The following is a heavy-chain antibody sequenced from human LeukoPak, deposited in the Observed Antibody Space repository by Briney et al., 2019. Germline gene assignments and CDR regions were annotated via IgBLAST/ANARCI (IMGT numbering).Heavy chain of an antibody. D-gene: IGHD1-7*01. Sequence: SQTLSLTCTVSGGSISSGSYYWSWIRQPAGKGPEWIGRIYTSGSTNYNPSLKSRVTISVDTSKNQFSLKLSSVTAADTAVYYCARDLAGNWNYVNAFDIWGQGTMVTVSS. CDR1: GGSISSGSYY. J-gene: IGHJ3*02. V-gene: IGHV4-61*02. CDR3: ARDLAGNWNYVNAFDI. CDR2: IYTSGST.